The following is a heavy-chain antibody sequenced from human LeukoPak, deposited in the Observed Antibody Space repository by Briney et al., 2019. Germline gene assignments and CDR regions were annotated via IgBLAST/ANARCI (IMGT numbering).Heavy chain of an antibody. Sequence: PGGSLRLSCAASGFTFSSYAMSWVRQAPGQGLEWMGWISPYNGNTNYAQKLQGRVTVTTDTSTSTAYMELRSLRSDDTAVYYCTRTVLDCKNGVCYNYWGQGTLVTVSS. V-gene: IGHV1-18*01. CDR2: ISPYNGNT. D-gene: IGHD2-8*01. CDR1: GFTFSSYA. CDR3: TRTVLDCKNGVCYNY. J-gene: IGHJ4*02.